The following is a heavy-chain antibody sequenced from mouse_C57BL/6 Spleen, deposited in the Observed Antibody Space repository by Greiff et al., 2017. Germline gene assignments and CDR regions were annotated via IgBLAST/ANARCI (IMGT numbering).Heavy chain of an antibody. D-gene: IGHD4-1*01. CDR2: IWSGGST. Sequence: VQLQQSGPGLVQPSQSLSITCTVSGFSLTSYGVHWVRQSPGKGLEWLGVIWSGGSTDYNAAFISRLSISKDNSKSQVFFKMNSLQADDTAIYYCARKGNWVAFDYWGQGTTLTVSS. CDR3: ARKGNWVAFDY. V-gene: IGHV2-2*01. CDR1: GFSLTSYG. J-gene: IGHJ2*01.